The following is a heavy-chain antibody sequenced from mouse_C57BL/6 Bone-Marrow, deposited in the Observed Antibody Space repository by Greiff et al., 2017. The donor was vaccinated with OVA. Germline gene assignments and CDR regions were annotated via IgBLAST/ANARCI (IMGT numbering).Heavy chain of an antibody. D-gene: IGHD1-1*01. CDR3: AHYGSRLYLHY. J-gene: IGHJ2*02. Sequence: QVQLQQPGAELVRPGTSVKLSCKASGYTFTNYWMHWVKQRPGQGLEWIGVIAPSDSYINYNQKFKGRATLTVGTSSSTAYMHLSSLTSEDSAVYYCAHYGSRLYLHYWGQGTSLTGSS. CDR2: IAPSDSYI. CDR1: GYTFTNYW. V-gene: IGHV1-59*01.